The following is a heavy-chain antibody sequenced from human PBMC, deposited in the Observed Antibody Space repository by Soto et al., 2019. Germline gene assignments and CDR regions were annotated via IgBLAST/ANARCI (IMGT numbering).Heavy chain of an antibody. V-gene: IGHV4-30-4*01. D-gene: IGHD5-18*01. J-gene: IGHJ6*02. CDR1: GGSISSGDYY. Sequence: QVQLQESGPGLVKPSQTLSLTCTVSGGSISSGDYYWSWIRQPPGKGLEWIGYIYYSGSTYYNPSLKSRVTISVDTSKNQFSLKLSSVTAADTAVYYCARAGYSYGYELFRDYYYYGMDVWGQGTTVTVSS. CDR2: IYYSGST. CDR3: ARAGYSYGYELFRDYYYYGMDV.